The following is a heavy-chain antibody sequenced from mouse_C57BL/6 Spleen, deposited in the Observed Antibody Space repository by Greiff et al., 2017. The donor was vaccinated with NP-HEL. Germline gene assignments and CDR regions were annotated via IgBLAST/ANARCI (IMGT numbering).Heavy chain of an antibody. CDR3: ARPVTTVVPYAMDY. D-gene: IGHD1-1*01. CDR1: GFTFSDYY. CDR2: ISNGGGST. J-gene: IGHJ4*01. Sequence: DVKLVESGGGLVQPGGSLKLSCAASGFTFSDYYMYWVRQTPEKRLEWVAYISNGGGSTYYPDTVKGRFTISRDNAKNTLYLQMSRLKSEDTAMYYCARPVTTVVPYAMDYWGQGTSVTVSS. V-gene: IGHV5-12*01.